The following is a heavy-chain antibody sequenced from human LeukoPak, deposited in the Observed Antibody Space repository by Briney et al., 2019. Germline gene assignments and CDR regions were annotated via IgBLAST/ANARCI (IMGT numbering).Heavy chain of an antibody. D-gene: IGHD1-1*01. CDR2: ITGSGNYI. Sequence: PGGSLRLSCAASGFTFSSYNINWVRQAPGKGLEWVSSITGSGNYIYYSDSVRGRFTISRDNAKNSLYLQLNSLRVEDTAVYYCASGNYNLFDYWGQGTLVTVSS. J-gene: IGHJ4*02. V-gene: IGHV3-21*01. CDR3: ASGNYNLFDY. CDR1: GFTFSSYN.